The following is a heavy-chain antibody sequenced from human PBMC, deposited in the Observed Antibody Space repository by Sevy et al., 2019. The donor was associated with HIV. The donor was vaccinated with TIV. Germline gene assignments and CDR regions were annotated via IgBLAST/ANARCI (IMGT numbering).Heavy chain of an antibody. CDR3: ARGPEYSSSSRYYYYGMDV. Sequence: QSQTLSLTCAISGDSVSSNSAAWNWIRQSPSRGLEWLGRTYYRSKWYNDYAVSVKSRITINPDTSKNQFSLQLNSVTPEDTAVYYCARGPEYSSSSRYYYYGMDVWGQGTTVTVSS. D-gene: IGHD6-6*01. CDR2: TYYRSKWYN. V-gene: IGHV6-1*01. CDR1: GDSVSSNSAA. J-gene: IGHJ6*02.